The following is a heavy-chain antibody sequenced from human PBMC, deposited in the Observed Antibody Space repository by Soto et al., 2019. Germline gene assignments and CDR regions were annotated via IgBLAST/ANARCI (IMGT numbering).Heavy chain of an antibody. V-gene: IGHV3-23*01. D-gene: IGHD3-3*01. CDR2: ISGSGGST. Sequence: VGSLRLSCAASGFTFSSYAMSWVRQAPGKGLEWVSAISGSGGSTYYADSVKGRFTISRDNSKNTLYLQMNSLRAEDTAVYYCAKGIGDGPYYDFWSGYRAGYFDYWGQGTLVTVSS. CDR1: GFTFSSYA. CDR3: AKGIGDGPYYDFWSGYRAGYFDY. J-gene: IGHJ4*02.